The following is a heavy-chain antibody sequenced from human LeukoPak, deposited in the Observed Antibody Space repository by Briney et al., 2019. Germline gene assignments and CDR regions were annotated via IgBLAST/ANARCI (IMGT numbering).Heavy chain of an antibody. D-gene: IGHD1-26*01. Sequence: ASVKVSCKASGSTFTGYYMHWVRQAPGQGLEWMGIINPSGGSTSYAQKFQGRVTMTRDMSTSTVYMELSSLRSEDTAVYYCARSRYGGRKRDYWGQETLVTVSS. CDR3: ARSRYGGRKRDY. V-gene: IGHV1-46*01. CDR1: GSTFTGYY. CDR2: INPSGGST. J-gene: IGHJ4*02.